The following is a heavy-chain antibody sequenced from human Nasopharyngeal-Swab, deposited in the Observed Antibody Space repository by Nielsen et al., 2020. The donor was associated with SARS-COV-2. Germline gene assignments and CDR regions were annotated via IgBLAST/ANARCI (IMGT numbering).Heavy chain of an antibody. J-gene: IGHJ5*02. CDR2: INPGGGSA. Sequence: ASVKVSCQASGCTFTRYYIHWVRQDPGEGLEWMGIINPGGGSARYSQNFQGRVTMTRDTSTSKVYMELSSLRSEDTAVYYCARGGDPREVVAATDCFDPWGQGTLVTVSS. CDR3: ARGGDPREVVAATDCFDP. D-gene: IGHD2-15*01. V-gene: IGHV1-46*01. CDR1: GCTFTRYY.